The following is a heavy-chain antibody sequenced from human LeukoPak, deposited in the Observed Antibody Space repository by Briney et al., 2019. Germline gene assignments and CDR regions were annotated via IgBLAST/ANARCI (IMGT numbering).Heavy chain of an antibody. D-gene: IGHD6-13*01. CDR1: GGSFSGYY. V-gene: IGHV3-23*01. CDR3: ANVAAGTLGRWFDP. CDR2: ISGSGGST. J-gene: IGHJ5*02. Sequence: PSETLSLTCAVYGGSFSGYYWSWVRQAPGKGLEWVSAISGSGGSTYYADSVKGRFTISRDNSKNTLYLQMNSLRAEDTAVYYCANVAAGTLGRWFDPWGQGTLVTVSS.